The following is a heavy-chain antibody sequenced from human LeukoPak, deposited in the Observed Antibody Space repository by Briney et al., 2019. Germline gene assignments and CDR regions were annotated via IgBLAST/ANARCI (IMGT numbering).Heavy chain of an antibody. CDR1: GGSISSYY. V-gene: IGHV4-59*01. D-gene: IGHD1-26*01. Sequence: SETLSLTCTVSGGSISSYYWSWIRQPPGKGLEWIGYIYYSGSTNYNPSLKSRVTISVDTSKNQFSLKLSSVTAADTAVYYCARGAPIGSYYYYYYMDAWGKGTTVTVSS. CDR3: ARGAPIGSYYYYYYMDA. J-gene: IGHJ6*03. CDR2: IYYSGST.